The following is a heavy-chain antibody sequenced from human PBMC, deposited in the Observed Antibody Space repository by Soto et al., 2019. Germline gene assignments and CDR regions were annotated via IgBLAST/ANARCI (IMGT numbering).Heavy chain of an antibody. Sequence: PGGSLRLSCACSGFTFSTYWMHLVRQAPGTGLEWVSRIKGDGSSTSYADSVKGRFTISRDNAKNTVYLQMNSLGAEDTAVYWCARGIRNYYGVDVWGQGTTVTVSS. CDR3: ARGIRNYYGVDV. CDR2: IKGDGSST. CDR1: GFTFSTYW. J-gene: IGHJ6*02. V-gene: IGHV3-74*01.